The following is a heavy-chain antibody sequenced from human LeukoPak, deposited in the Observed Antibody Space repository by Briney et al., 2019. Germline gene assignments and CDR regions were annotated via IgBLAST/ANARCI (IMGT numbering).Heavy chain of an antibody. CDR3: ASSPWFGESDDY. V-gene: IGHV1-46*01. J-gene: IGHJ4*02. D-gene: IGHD3-10*01. CDR1: GYTFTSYY. Sequence: ASVKVSCKASGYTFTSYYMHWVRQAPGRGLEWMGIINPSGGSTSYAQKFQGRVTMTRDTSTSTVYMELSSLRSEDTAVYYCASSPWFGESDDYWGQGTLVTVSS. CDR2: INPSGGST.